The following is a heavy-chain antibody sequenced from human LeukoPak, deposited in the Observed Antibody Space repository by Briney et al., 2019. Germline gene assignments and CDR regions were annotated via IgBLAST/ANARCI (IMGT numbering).Heavy chain of an antibody. CDR2: ISAYNGNT. V-gene: IGHV1-18*04. Sequence: GASVKVSCKASGYTFTGYYIHWVRQAPGQGLEWMGWISAYNGNTNYAQKLQGRVTMTTDTSTSTAYMELRSLRSDDTAVYYCARGNYITIFGAWFDPWGQGTLVTVSS. J-gene: IGHJ5*02. CDR1: GYTFTGYY. D-gene: IGHD3-3*01. CDR3: ARGNYITIFGAWFDP.